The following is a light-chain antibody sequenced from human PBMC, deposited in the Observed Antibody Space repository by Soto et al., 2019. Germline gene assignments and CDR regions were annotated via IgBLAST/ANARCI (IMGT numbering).Light chain of an antibody. CDR3: SSYTTSRTLD. V-gene: IGLV2-8*01. CDR2: EVT. Sequence: QSALTQPPSASGSPGQSVTISCTGTSSDIGGYNFVSWYQQHPGKAPKLIIYEVTKRPSGVPDRFSGSKSGNTASLTVSGLLAEDEADYYCSSYTTSRTLDFGTGTKLTVL. CDR1: SSDIGGYNF. J-gene: IGLJ1*01.